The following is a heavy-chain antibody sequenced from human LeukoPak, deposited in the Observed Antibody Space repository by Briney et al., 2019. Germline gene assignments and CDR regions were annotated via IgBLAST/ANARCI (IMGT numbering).Heavy chain of an antibody. Sequence: ASVKVSCKASGYTFTGYYLHWVRQAPGQGLEWMGRIYPNTGGTKSTQKFQGRVSMTRDTAISTAYMEINRLTSDDTAVYYCAREPGTATGYWGQGTLVTVSP. D-gene: IGHD1-1*01. CDR3: AREPGTATGY. J-gene: IGHJ4*02. V-gene: IGHV1-2*06. CDR1: GYTFTGYY. CDR2: IYPNTGGT.